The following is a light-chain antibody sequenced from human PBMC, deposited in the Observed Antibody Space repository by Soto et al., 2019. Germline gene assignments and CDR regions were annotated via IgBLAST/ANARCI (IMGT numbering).Light chain of an antibody. V-gene: IGKV3-15*01. Sequence: EIVMTQSPATLSVSPGERATLSCRASQSVSSNLAWYQQKPGQAPRLLIYGSSTRAPGIPARFSGSASGTDFTLTISSLQSEDFAVYYCQQYNNWPLTFGQGTKLEIK. CDR2: GSS. J-gene: IGKJ2*01. CDR1: QSVSSN. CDR3: QQYNNWPLT.